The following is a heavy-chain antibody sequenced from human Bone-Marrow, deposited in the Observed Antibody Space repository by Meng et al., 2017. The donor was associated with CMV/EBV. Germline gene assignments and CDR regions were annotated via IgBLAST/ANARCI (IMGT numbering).Heavy chain of an antibody. Sequence: SEPLSLPCTVSGDSISSSIYYWGWIRQPPGKGLEWIASIHYSGTTYYNPSLKSRVTISVDTSKNQFSLKLSSVTAADTAVYYCARENSENWFDPWGQGTLVTVSS. CDR3: ARENSENWFDP. V-gene: IGHV4-39*07. CDR2: IHYSGTT. CDR1: GDSISSSIYY. D-gene: IGHD4-23*01. J-gene: IGHJ5*02.